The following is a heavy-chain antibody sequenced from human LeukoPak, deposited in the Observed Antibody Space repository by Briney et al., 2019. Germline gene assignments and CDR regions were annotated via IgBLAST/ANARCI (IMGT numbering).Heavy chain of an antibody. CDR2: ISSSSSYI. Sequence: PGGSLRLSCAASGFTFSSYSMNWVRQAPGKGLEWVSSISSSSSYIYYADSVKGRFTISRDNAKNSLYLQMNSLRAEDTAVYYCAGGSWKYSSGWSTDYWGQGTLVTVSS. CDR1: GFTFSSYS. V-gene: IGHV3-21*01. CDR3: AGGSWKYSSGWSTDY. J-gene: IGHJ4*02. D-gene: IGHD6-19*01.